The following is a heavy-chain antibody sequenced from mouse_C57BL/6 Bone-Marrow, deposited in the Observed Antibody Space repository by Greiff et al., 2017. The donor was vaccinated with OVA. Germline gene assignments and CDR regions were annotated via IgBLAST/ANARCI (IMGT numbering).Heavy chain of an antibody. CDR1: GFSFNTYA. CDR3: VRHAPGNYREFDY. Sequence: EVMLVESGGGLVQPKGSLKLSCAASGFSFNTYAMNWVRQAPGKGLEWVARIRSKSNNYATYYADSVKDRFTISRDDSESMLYLQMNNLKTEDTAMYYCVRHAPGNYREFDYWGQGTTLTVSS. V-gene: IGHV10-1*01. D-gene: IGHD2-1*01. J-gene: IGHJ2*01. CDR2: IRSKSNNYAT.